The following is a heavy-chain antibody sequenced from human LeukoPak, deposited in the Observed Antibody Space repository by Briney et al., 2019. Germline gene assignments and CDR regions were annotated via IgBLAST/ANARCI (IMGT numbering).Heavy chain of an antibody. CDR2: ISGSNGNT. CDR1: SYTFTRYG. D-gene: IGHD2-2*01. Sequence: ASVKVSCKASSYTFTRYGISWVRQAPGQGLEWMGWISGSNGNTNYAQKFQGRVSMTTDTSTSTAYMELRSLRSDDTAVYYCARALYHTFDYWGQGTLVTVSS. J-gene: IGHJ4*02. V-gene: IGHV1-18*01. CDR3: ARALYHTFDY.